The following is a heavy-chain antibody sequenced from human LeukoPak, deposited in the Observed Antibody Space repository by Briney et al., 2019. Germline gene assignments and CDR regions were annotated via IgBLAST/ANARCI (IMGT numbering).Heavy chain of an antibody. D-gene: IGHD4-23*01. CDR2: ISVYHGNT. CDR3: ARDRGNGGPSDY. V-gene: IGHV1-18*01. Sequence: ASVKVSCKPSGYTFTSYGISWVRQAPGQGLEWMGWISVYHGNTNYAQNLQGRVTMTTDTTTTTVYMELRSLRYDDTAVYYCARDRGNGGPSDYWGQGTLVTVSS. CDR1: GYTFTSYG. J-gene: IGHJ4*02.